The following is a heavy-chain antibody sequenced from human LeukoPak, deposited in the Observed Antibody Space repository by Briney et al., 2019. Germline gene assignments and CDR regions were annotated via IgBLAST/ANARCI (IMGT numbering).Heavy chain of an antibody. CDR2: IIPIFGTA. CDR3: ARGPHYDILAGYYSGWWFDP. J-gene: IGHJ5*02. V-gene: IGHV1-69*05. CDR1: GGTFSSYA. D-gene: IGHD3-9*01. Sequence: GSSVKVSCKASGGTFSSYAISWVRQAPGQGLEWMGRIIPIFGTANYAQKFQGRVAITTSASTTTAYMELRRLRSEDTAVYYCARGPHYDILAGYYSGWWFDPWGQGTLVTVSS.